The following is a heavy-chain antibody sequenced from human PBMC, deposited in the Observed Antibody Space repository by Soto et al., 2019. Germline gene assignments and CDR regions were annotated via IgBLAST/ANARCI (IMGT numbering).Heavy chain of an antibody. J-gene: IGHJ4*02. V-gene: IGHV3-15*01. CDR2: IKSKSAGGTT. D-gene: IGHD2-21*01. CDR1: GFSFSNVW. CDR3: PTYSTQTFCDGGPCDSVQTKTHDS. Sequence: EVQLVESGGGLVKPGGSLTLSCAASGFSFSNVWMSWVRQAPGKGLEWVGHIKSKSAGGTTDYTAPVKGRFTISRDDSKDTLYLQMNSLKTEDTAVYYCPTYSTQTFCDGGPCDSVQTKTHDSWGQGILVTASS.